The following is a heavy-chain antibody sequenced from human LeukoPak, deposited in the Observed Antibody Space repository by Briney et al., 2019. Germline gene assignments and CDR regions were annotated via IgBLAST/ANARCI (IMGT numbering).Heavy chain of an antibody. CDR3: ARSGMADSGGYSPEYNWFAP. CDR1: GGSFSGYY. V-gene: IGHV4-4*09. J-gene: IGHJ5*02. CDR2: IYSGGST. Sequence: SETLSLTCAVYGGSFSGYYWSWIRQPPGKRLEWIGYIYSGGSTNYKPSLKSRVTISEDTSKNQVSLRLTSMTAADTAVYYCARSGMADSGGYSPEYNWFAPWGQETRVSVSS. D-gene: IGHD3-22*01.